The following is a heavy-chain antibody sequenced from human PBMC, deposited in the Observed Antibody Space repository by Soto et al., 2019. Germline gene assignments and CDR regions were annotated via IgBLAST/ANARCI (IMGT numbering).Heavy chain of an antibody. CDR3: APLRGGK. CDR1: GGSISSSSYY. D-gene: IGHD2-15*01. CDR2: IYYSGST. Sequence: QLQLQESGPGLVKPSETLSLTCTVSGGSISSSSYYLGWIRQPPGKGLEWIGSIYYSGSTYYNPSHKSRVPISVGTSKNQFSPRLSSVTAADTAVYYCAPLRGGKWSQGTLVTVSS. V-gene: IGHV4-39*01. J-gene: IGHJ1*01.